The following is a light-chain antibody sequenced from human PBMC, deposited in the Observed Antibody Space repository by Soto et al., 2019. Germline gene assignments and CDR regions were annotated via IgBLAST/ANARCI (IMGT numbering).Light chain of an antibody. V-gene: IGKV3-15*01. CDR2: GAS. CDR1: QSVSSN. J-gene: IGKJ1*01. Sequence: EIVMTQSPATLSVSPGDRATLSCRASQSVSSNLAWYQQKPGQAHRLLIYGASTRATGIPARCSGSGSGTEFTLTISILPSEDFAVYYCQQYNNWWTFGQGTKVEIK. CDR3: QQYNNWWT.